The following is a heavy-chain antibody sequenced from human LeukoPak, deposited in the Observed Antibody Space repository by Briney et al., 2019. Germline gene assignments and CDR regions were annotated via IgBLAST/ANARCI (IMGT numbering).Heavy chain of an antibody. Sequence: PGGSLRLSCAASGFTFSSYAMHWVRQAPGKGLEWVAVISYDGNNKYYADSVKGRFTISRDNSKNTLYLQMNSLRAEDTAVYYCAREVAAGYYFDYWGQGTLVTVSS. CDR1: GFTFSSYA. CDR3: AREVAAGYYFDY. D-gene: IGHD6-19*01. V-gene: IGHV3-30*04. CDR2: ISYDGNNK. J-gene: IGHJ4*02.